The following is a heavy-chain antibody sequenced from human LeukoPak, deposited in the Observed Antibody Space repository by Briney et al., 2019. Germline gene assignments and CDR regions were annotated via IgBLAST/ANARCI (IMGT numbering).Heavy chain of an antibody. CDR1: GGTFSSYA. CDR3: ARTQKFSYSGSYYNWFDP. J-gene: IGHJ5*02. D-gene: IGHD1-26*01. Sequence: GASVKVSCKASGGTFSSYAISWVRQAPGQGLEWMGGIIPIFGTANYAQKFQGRVTITTDESTSTAYMELSSLRSEDTAVYYCARTQKFSYSGSYYNWFDPWGQGTLVTVSS. CDR2: IIPIFGTA. V-gene: IGHV1-69*05.